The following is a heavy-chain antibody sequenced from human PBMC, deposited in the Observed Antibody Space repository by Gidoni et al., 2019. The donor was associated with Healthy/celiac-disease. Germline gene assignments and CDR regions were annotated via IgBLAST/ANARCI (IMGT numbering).Heavy chain of an antibody. V-gene: IGHV4-30-4*01. D-gene: IGHD7-27*01. CDR2: IYYSGST. CDR1: GGSISSGDYY. CDR3: ARETGDYSEYYYYYYMDV. J-gene: IGHJ6*03. Sequence: QVQLQESGPGLVKPSQTLSLTCTVSGGSISSGDYYWSWIRQPPGKGLEWIGYIYYSGSTYYNPSLKSRVTISVDTSKNQFSLKLSSVTAADTAVYYCARETGDYSEYYYYYYMDVWGKGTTVTVSS.